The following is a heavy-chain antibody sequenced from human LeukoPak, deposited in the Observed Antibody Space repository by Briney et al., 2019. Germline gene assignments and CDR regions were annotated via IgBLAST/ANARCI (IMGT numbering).Heavy chain of an antibody. D-gene: IGHD1/OR15-1a*01. J-gene: IGHJ4*02. V-gene: IGHV3-9*01. Sequence: GGSLRLSCAGSGFIFNNYAMHWVRQPPGKGLEWVSGISWNSGSIDYADSVKGRFTISRDNSKDTLYLQMNSLRAEDTAVYYCAKVGVTGTKFFDYWGQGTLVTVSS. CDR3: AKVGVTGTKFFDY. CDR2: ISWNSGSI. CDR1: GFIFNNYA.